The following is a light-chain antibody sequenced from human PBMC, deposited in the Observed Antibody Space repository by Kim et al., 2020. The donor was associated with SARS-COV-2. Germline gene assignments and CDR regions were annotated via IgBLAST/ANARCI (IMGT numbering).Light chain of an antibody. CDR3: LQHNDYPRT. J-gene: IGKJ1*01. CDR1: QGISSW. CDR2: PAS. V-gene: IGKV1-12*01. Sequence: DIQMTQSPSSVSASVGDRVTITCRASQGISSWLAWYQQKPGKAPKLLIFPASSLESGVPSRFSGSGSGTEFTLTISSLQPEDFATYYCLQHNDYPRTFGQGTKVDIK.